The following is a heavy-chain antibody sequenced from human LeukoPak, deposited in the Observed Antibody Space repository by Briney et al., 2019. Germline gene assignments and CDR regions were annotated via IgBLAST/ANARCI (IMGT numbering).Heavy chain of an antibody. V-gene: IGHV3-48*03. Sequence: GGSLRLSCAASGFTFSSYEMNWIRQAPGKGVEWVAYISSSSSTIYYADSVKGRFTISRDNAKNSLSLQLSSLRGEDTALYYCARGDSSSILINDAFDFWGQGTMVTVSS. CDR2: ISSSSSTI. CDR3: ARGDSSSILINDAFDF. J-gene: IGHJ3*01. CDR1: GFTFSSYE. D-gene: IGHD2-21*01.